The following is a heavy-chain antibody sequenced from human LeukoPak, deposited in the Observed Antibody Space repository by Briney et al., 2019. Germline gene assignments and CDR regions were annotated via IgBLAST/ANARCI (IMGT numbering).Heavy chain of an antibody. J-gene: IGHJ5*02. CDR3: ARLRGYNWFDP. Sequence: SETLSLTCTVSGGSISSSSYHWGWIRQPPGKGLEWIGNIYYSGSTYYNPSLKSRVTISVDTSKNQFSLKLSSVTAADTAVYYCARLRGYNWFDPWGQGTLVTVSS. V-gene: IGHV4-39*01. D-gene: IGHD6-13*01. CDR1: GGSISSSSYH. CDR2: IYYSGST.